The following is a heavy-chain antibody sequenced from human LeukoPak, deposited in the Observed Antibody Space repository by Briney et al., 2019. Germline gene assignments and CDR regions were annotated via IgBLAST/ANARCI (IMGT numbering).Heavy chain of an antibody. CDR3: ARDRRRAAEYDY. V-gene: IGHV1-46*01. CDR2: INPSGGSA. D-gene: IGHD6-13*01. Sequence: ASVKVSCKASGYTFTSYYMHWVRQAPGQGLEWMGIINPSGGSASYAQKFQGRVTMTRDTSTSTVYMELSSLRSEDTAVYYCARDRRRAAEYDYWGQGTLVTVSS. J-gene: IGHJ4*02. CDR1: GYTFTSYY.